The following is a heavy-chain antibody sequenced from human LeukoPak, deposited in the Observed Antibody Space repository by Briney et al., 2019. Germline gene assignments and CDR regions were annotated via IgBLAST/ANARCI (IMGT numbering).Heavy chain of an antibody. V-gene: IGHV1-18*01. CDR1: GYTFTSYG. J-gene: IGHJ4*02. Sequence: ASVKVSCKASGYTFTSYGISWVRQAPGQGLERMGWISAYNGNTNYAQKLQGRVTMTTDTSTSTAYMELRSLRSDDTAVYYCARDRGGDYYDSSGYRDWGQGTLVTVSS. D-gene: IGHD3-22*01. CDR3: ARDRGGDYYDSSGYRD. CDR2: ISAYNGNT.